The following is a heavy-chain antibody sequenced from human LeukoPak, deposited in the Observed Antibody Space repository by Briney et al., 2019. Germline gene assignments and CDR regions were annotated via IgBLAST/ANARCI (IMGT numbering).Heavy chain of an antibody. J-gene: IGHJ3*02. CDR3: ARDVIYYDSSGYPQSPDAFDI. CDR2: INPSGGST. CDR1: GYTFTSYY. V-gene: IGHV1-46*01. D-gene: IGHD3-22*01. Sequence: ASVEVSCKASGYTFTSYYMHWVRQAPGQGLEWMGIINPSGGSTSYAQKFQGRVTMTRDMSTSTVYMELSSLRSEDTAVYYCARDVIYYDSSGYPQSPDAFDIWGQGTMVTVSS.